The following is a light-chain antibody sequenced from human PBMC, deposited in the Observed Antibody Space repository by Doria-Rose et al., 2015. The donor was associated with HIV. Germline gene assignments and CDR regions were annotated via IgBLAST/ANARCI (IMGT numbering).Light chain of an antibody. Sequence: VTITCRASQGISIYLAWYQQKPGKVPKLLIYAASTLQSGVPSRFSGSGSGTDFTLTISSLHPEDVATYYCQKYISAPFTFGPGTKVDIK. J-gene: IGKJ3*01. V-gene: IGKV1-27*01. CDR2: AAS. CDR3: QKYISAPFT. CDR1: QGISIY.